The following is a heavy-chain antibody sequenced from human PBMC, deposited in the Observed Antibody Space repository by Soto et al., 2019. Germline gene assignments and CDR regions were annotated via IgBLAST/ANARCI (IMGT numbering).Heavy chain of an antibody. V-gene: IGHV1-18*01. CDR2: ISAYNTNT. J-gene: IGHJ4*02. CDR1: GYTFTSYH. CDR3: ARDTPPTDY. Sequence: QVQLVQSGAAVKKPGASVKVSCKTSGYTFTSYHSSWVRQAPGQGLEWMGWISAYNTNTNYAQKFQGRVTMTTDTLTSTAYMELRSLRSDDTAVYYCARDTPPTDYWGQGTLVTVSS.